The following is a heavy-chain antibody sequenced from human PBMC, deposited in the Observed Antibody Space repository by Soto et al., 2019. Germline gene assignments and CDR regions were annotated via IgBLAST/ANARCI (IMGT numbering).Heavy chain of an antibody. Sequence: QVQLQESGPGLVKPSQTLSLTCTVSGTSIISLDYYWTCFRQPPGKGLEWIVHINHTGASYYNPSLDSRAIMSVDTSNNQSSLKLSSVTAADTAVFYCARGAVVNLVRGIMGGNWFDPWGQGTLVTVSS. D-gene: IGHD3-10*01. CDR3: ARGAVVNLVRGIMGGNWFDP. V-gene: IGHV4-30-4*01. J-gene: IGHJ5*02. CDR2: INHTGAS. CDR1: GTSIISLDYY.